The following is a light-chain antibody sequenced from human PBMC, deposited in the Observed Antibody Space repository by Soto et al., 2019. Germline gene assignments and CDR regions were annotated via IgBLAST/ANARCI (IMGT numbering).Light chain of an antibody. CDR1: QSFTGS. V-gene: IGKV3-11*01. CDR3: QQRAN. CDR2: DTS. J-gene: IGKJ5*01. Sequence: EIVLTQSPATLPLSPGERATLSCRASQSFTGSLAWYQQRPGQPPRLLIYDTSKRATGIAARFSGGGSGTDFTLTISSLEPEDFAVYHCQQRANFGQGTRLEI.